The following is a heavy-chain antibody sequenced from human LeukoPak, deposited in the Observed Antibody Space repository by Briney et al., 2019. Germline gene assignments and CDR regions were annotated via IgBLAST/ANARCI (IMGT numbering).Heavy chain of an antibody. Sequence: SETLSLTCTVSGGSISSSSYYWGWIRQPPGKGLVWIGTMDYSGSTYYNPSLKSRVTISVDTSKNQFSLKLSSVTAADTAIYYCARDRSSISWFYYWGQGTLVTVSS. J-gene: IGHJ4*02. CDR1: GGSISSSSYY. D-gene: IGHD2-2*01. CDR3: ARDRSSISWFYY. V-gene: IGHV4-39*07. CDR2: MDYSGST.